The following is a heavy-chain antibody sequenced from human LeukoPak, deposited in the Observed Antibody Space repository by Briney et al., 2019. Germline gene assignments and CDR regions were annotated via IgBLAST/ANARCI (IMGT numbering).Heavy chain of an antibody. Sequence: GGSLRLSCAASGFTFSSYSMNWVRQAPGKGLEWVSSISSSSSYIYYADSVKGRFTISRDNAKNSLYLQMKSLRAEDTAVYYCARGGIASPGKTSLWDWGQGTLVTVSS. CDR2: ISSSSSYI. V-gene: IGHV3-21*01. CDR3: ARGGIASPGKTSLWD. D-gene: IGHD6-13*01. J-gene: IGHJ4*02. CDR1: GFTFSSYS.